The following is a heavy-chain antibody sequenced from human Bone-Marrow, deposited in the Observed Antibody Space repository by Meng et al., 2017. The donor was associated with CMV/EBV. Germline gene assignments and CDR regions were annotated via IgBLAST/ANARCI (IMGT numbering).Heavy chain of an antibody. V-gene: IGHV3-30-3*01. CDR3: ARDDYGASP. D-gene: IGHD4-17*01. J-gene: IGHJ5*02. CDR1: GFTFSNYA. CDR2: ISYVEDNK. Sequence: GGSLRLSCAASGFTFSNYAMHWFRQAPGKGLEWVTFISYVEDNKFYADSVKGRFTISRDNSKNMLYLQMNSLRTEDTAVYYCARDDYGASPWGPGTLVPVYS.